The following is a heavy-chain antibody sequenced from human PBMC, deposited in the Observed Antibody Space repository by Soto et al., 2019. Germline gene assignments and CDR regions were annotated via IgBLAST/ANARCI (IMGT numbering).Heavy chain of an antibody. V-gene: IGHV4-34*01. Sequence: SETLSLTCAVYGGSFSGYYWSWIRQPPGKGLEWIGEINHSGSTNYNPSLKSRVTISVDTSKNQFSLKLSSVTAADTAVYYCARDSVTPRLGFDPWGQGTLVTVSS. CDR2: INHSGST. CDR1: GGSFSGYY. J-gene: IGHJ5*02. D-gene: IGHD4-4*01. CDR3: ARDSVTPRLGFDP.